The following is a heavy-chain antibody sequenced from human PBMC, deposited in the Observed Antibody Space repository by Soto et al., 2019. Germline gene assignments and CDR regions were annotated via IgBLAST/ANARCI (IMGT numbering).Heavy chain of an antibody. CDR1: GFTFSSDG. Sequence: QVQLVESGGGVVQPGRSLRLSCAASGFTFSSDGMHWVRQARGKGLEWVAVISYDGSNKYYADSVKGRFTISRDNSKNTLYLQMNSLRAEDTAVYYCAKDKLAVAVAAPFDYWGQGTLVTVSS. D-gene: IGHD6-19*01. CDR2: ISYDGSNK. J-gene: IGHJ4*02. V-gene: IGHV3-30*18. CDR3: AKDKLAVAVAAPFDY.